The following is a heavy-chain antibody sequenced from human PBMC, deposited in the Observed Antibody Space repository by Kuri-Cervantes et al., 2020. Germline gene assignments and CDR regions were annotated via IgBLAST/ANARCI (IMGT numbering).Heavy chain of an antibody. CDR2: INSDGSST. CDR1: GFTFSSYW. J-gene: IGHJ6*02. Sequence: GGSLRLSCAASGFTFSSYWMHWVRQAPGKGLVWVSRINSDGSSTSYADSVKGRFTISRDNSKNTLYLQMNSLRAEDTAVYYCAKDLSTSWPLMYYYYGMDVWGQGTTVTVSS. CDR3: AKDLSTSWPLMYYYYGMDV. D-gene: IGHD2-2*01. V-gene: IGHV3-74*01.